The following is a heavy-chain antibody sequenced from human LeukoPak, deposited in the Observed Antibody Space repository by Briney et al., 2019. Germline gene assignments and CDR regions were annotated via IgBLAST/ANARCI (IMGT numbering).Heavy chain of an antibody. J-gene: IGHJ5*02. V-gene: IGHV3-48*01. Sequence: QPGGSLRLSCAASGFTFSIYSMNWVRQAPGKGLEWVSYISSSSTTIYYADSVKGRFTISRDNAKNSLYLQMNSLRADDTAVYYCARELAVAATGSWGQGTLVTVSS. CDR2: ISSSSTTI. CDR1: GFTFSIYS. CDR3: ARELAVAATGS. D-gene: IGHD2-15*01.